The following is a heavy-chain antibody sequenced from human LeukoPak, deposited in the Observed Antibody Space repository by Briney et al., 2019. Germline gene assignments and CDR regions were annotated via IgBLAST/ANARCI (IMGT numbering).Heavy chain of an antibody. CDR2: ISYDGSSK. J-gene: IGHJ4*02. CDR3: TRWYRFFDF. V-gene: IGHV3-30*03. Sequence: PGGSLRLSCAASGFTFSSHAMSWVRQAPGKGLEWVAVISYDGSSKYYADSVKGRFTISRDNSKNTLYLHMNSLRSEDTAVYYRTRWYRFFDFWGQGTLVTVSS. D-gene: IGHD1-26*01. CDR1: GFTFSSHA.